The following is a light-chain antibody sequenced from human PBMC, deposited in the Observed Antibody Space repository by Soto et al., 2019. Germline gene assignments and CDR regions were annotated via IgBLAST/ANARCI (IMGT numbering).Light chain of an antibody. CDR1: QSISSY. V-gene: IGKV1-39*01. CDR2: AAS. Sequence: DIQMTQSPSTLSGSVGDRVTITCRASQSISSYLNWYQQKPGKAPKLLIYAASSLQSGVPSRFSGGGSGTNFSLTINSLQPEDFATYFCQQSFSTPYTFG. CDR3: QQSFSTPYT. J-gene: IGKJ2*01.